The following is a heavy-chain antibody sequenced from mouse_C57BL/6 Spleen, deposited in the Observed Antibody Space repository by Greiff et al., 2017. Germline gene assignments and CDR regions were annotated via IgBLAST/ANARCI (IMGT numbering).Heavy chain of an antibody. J-gene: IGHJ3*01. CDR3: TVGFAY. Sequence: EVKLMESGAELVRPGASVKLSCTASGFNIKDDYMHWVKQRPEQGLEWIGWIDPENGDTEYASKFQGKATITADTSSNTAYLQLSSLTSEDTAVYYCTVGFAYWGQGTLVTVSA. CDR2: IDPENGDT. CDR1: GFNIKDDY. V-gene: IGHV14-4*01.